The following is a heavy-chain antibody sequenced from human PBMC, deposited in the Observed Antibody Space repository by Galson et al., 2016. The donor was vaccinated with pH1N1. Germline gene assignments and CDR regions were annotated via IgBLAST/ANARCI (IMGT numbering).Heavy chain of an antibody. Sequence: SLRLSCAASGFTFDDYGMSWVRHAAGKGLEWVSLINWNGASTSYADSVKGRFTISRDNAKNSLYLQMHSLRAEDTAFYYCARDGTSSGSFYVFDSWGQGTLVTVSS. CDR3: ARDGTSSGSFYVFDS. V-gene: IGHV3-20*04. CDR2: INWNGAST. J-gene: IGHJ4*02. CDR1: GFTFDDYG. D-gene: IGHD1-26*01.